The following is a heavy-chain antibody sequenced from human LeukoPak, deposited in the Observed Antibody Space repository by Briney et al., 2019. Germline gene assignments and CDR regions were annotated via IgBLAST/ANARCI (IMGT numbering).Heavy chain of an antibody. CDR1: GFTFSSYW. D-gene: IGHD3-10*01. CDR2: INSDGSST. CDR3: ASNYGSGSYYKYYYYGMDV. V-gene: IGHV3-74*01. Sequence: GGSLRLSCAASGFTFSSYWMRWVRQAPGKGLVWVSRINSDGSSTSYADSVKGRFTISRDNAKNTLYLQMNSLRAEDTAVYYCASNYGSGSYYKYYYYGMDVWGKGTTVTVSS. J-gene: IGHJ6*04.